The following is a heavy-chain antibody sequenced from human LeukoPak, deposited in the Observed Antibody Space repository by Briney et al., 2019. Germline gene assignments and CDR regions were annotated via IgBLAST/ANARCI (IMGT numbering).Heavy chain of an antibody. CDR1: GVSFSGYY. D-gene: IGHD5-18*01. CDR2: INHSGST. CDR3: ARGAPKEIQLWLRLRGVAFDI. J-gene: IGHJ3*02. V-gene: IGHV4-34*01. Sequence: PPETLSLTCAVYGVSFSGYYWSWIRQPPGKGLEWIGEINHSGSTNYNSSLKSRVTISVDTSKNQFSLKLNSVTAADTAVYYCARGAPKEIQLWLRLRGVAFDIWGQGTMVTVSS.